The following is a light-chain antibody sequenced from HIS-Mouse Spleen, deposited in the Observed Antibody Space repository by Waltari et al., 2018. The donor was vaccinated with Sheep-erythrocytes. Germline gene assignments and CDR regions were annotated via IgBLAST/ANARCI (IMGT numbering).Light chain of an antibody. J-gene: IGKJ1*01. Sequence: EIVMTQSPLSLPVTPGEPASISCSSSQSLLHSNGYNYLDCYLQKPGQSPQLLIYLGSSRASGVPDRFSGSGSGTDFTLKISRVEAEDVGVYYCMQALQTPWTFGQGTKVEIK. V-gene: IGKV2-28*01. CDR3: MQALQTPWT. CDR2: LGS. CDR1: QSLLHSNGYNY.